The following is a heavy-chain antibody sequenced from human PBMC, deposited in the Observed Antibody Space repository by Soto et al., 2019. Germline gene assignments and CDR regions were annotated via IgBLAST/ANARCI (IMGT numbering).Heavy chain of an antibody. Sequence: SGPTLVNPTQTITRSCTCSGFSLSNSGMGASWIRLPPGKALEWLALIDRDDDKYYSTSLKTRLTTSKDTSKNQVVLTMTNMDPVDTATYFCARIRAGSGWYSGYYNGMD. D-gene: IGHD6-19*01. CDR3: ARIRAGSGWYSGYYNGMD. CDR1: GFSLSNSGMG. J-gene: IGHJ6*01. V-gene: IGHV2-70*01. CDR2: IDRDDDK.